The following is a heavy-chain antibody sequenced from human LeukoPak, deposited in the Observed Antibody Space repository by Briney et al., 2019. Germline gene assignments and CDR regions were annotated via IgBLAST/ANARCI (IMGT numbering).Heavy chain of an antibody. Sequence: SETPSLTCAVSGGSFSGYYRTWIRQSPGKGLEWIGEINQSGRTSYSPSLKSRVTISGDTSKNQFSLQLTSVTAADTAVYYCAQSSGSTIDPYDLWGQGTIVTVSS. J-gene: IGHJ3*01. CDR3: AQSSGSTIDPYDL. D-gene: IGHD3-22*01. V-gene: IGHV4-34*01. CDR1: GGSFSGYY. CDR2: INQSGRT.